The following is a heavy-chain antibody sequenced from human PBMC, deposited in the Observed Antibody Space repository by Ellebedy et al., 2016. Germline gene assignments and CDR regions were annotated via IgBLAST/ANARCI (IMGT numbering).Heavy chain of an antibody. Sequence: GESLKISCAASGFTFSNAWMSWVRQAPGKGLEWVGRIKSKTDGGTTDYAAPVKGRFTISRDDSKNTLNLQMNSLRAEDTAVYYCARGGENYVFQHWGQGTLVTVSS. CDR2: IKSKTDGGTT. CDR1: GFTFSNAW. V-gene: IGHV3-15*01. J-gene: IGHJ1*01. D-gene: IGHD1-7*01. CDR3: ARGGENYVFQH.